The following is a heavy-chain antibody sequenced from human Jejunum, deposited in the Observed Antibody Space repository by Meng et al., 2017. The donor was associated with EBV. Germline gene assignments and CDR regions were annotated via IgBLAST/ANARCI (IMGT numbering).Heavy chain of an antibody. Sequence: GLLVQVGSELKTPGAAVKVSFKASGYSFTRSGINWVRQAPGHGLEWMGWINTNTGYPTYAQDFTGRFVFSLDTSVSTAYLQITSLSTEDNAVYYCARVRPGGGWFDPWGQGTLVTVSS. J-gene: IGHJ5*02. CDR3: ARVRPGGGWFDP. V-gene: IGHV7-4-1*02. D-gene: IGHD2-8*02. CDR2: INTNTGYP. CDR1: GYSFTRSG.